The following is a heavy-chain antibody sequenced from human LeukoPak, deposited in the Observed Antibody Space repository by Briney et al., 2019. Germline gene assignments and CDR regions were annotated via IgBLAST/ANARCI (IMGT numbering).Heavy chain of an antibody. D-gene: IGHD6-19*01. CDR3: AKDIGLALGGHYYGMDV. V-gene: IGHV3-7*03. Sequence: GGSLRLSCAASGFTFSAYWMSWVRQAPGKGLEWVANIKQDGSKKNYMDSVKGRFTISRDNAKNSLYLQMNSLRAEDTALYYCAKDIGLALGGHYYGMDVWGQGTTVTVSS. J-gene: IGHJ6*02. CDR2: IKQDGSKK. CDR1: GFTFSAYW.